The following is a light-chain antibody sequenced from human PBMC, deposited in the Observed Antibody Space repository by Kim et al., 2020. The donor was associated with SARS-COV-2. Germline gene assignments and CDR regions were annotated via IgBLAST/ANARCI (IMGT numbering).Light chain of an antibody. CDR3: QVWDSSSVV. J-gene: IGLJ2*01. Sequence: SVAPGQAASIPCGGDSIATRVVHWYQQRPGQAPVLLIYYDTDRPSGIPERFSGSNSGNAATLTISRVEAGDEADYYCQVWDSSSVVFGGGTQLTVL. V-gene: IGLV3-21*04. CDR2: YDT. CDR1: SIATRV.